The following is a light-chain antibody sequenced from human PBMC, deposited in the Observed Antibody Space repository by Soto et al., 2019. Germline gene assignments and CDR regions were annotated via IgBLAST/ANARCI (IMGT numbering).Light chain of an antibody. J-gene: IGKJ1*01. CDR3: QKYNDWPQT. V-gene: IGKV3-15*01. CDR1: QSVSSN. CDR2: GAS. Sequence: DIVMTQSPGTLSLSPGERATLSCRASQSVSSNLAWYQQIPGQAPRLLIYGASTRATGIPARFSGRGSGTEFTLAISSLQSEDFAVYYCQKYNDWPQTFGLGTKVDIK.